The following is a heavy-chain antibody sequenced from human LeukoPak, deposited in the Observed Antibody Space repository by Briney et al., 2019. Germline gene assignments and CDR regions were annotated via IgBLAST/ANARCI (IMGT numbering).Heavy chain of an antibody. CDR3: ARDTSYGSGSYWFDP. D-gene: IGHD3-10*01. CDR1: GYTFTGYY. CDR2: INPNSGGT. V-gene: IGHV1-2*02. Sequence: GAAVKVSCKASGYTFTGYYMHWVRQAPGQGREWMGWINPNSGGTNYGQKFQGRVTMTRDTSITTAYMELSRLRSDDTAVYYCARDTSYGSGSYWFDPWGQGTLVTVSS. J-gene: IGHJ5*02.